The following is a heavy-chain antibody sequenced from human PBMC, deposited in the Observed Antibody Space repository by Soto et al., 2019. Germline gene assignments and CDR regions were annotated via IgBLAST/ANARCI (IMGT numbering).Heavy chain of an antibody. J-gene: IGHJ4*02. CDR3: ARDSPGYCSGGSCYALDY. Sequence: PSQTLSLTCAISGDSVSSNSAAWNWIRQSPSRGLEWLGRTYYRSKWYNDYAVSVKSRITINPDTSKNQFSLQLNSVTPEDTAVYYCARDSPGYCSGGSCYALDYWGQGTLVTVSS. CDR1: GDSVSSNSAA. D-gene: IGHD2-15*01. CDR2: TYYRSKWYN. V-gene: IGHV6-1*01.